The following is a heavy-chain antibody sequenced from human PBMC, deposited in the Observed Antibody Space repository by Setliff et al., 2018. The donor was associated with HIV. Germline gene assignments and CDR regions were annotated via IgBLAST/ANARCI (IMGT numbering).Heavy chain of an antibody. CDR1: GFSFYGYG. CDR2: VIPNSGKT. J-gene: IGHJ6*03. D-gene: IGHD2-15*01. V-gene: IGHV1-2*02. Sequence: ASVKVSCKASGFSFYGYGIHWVRQAPGQGLEWMGWVIPNSGKTYYAQEFQGRVTMTSDTSINTAYMEVSWLTSDDTAIYYCARDLAYCSGGSCYRPFFYYFYYMDVWGKGATVTVSS. CDR3: ARDLAYCSGGSCYRPFFYYFYYMDV.